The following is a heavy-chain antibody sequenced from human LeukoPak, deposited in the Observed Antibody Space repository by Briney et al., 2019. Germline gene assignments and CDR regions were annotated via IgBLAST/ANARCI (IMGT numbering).Heavy chain of an antibody. CDR1: GGSFSGYY. CDR3: ARGRGSGYYGFDY. CDR2: INHSGST. D-gene: IGHD3-22*01. J-gene: IGHJ4*02. Sequence: SETLSLTCAVYGGSFSGYYWSWIRQPPGKGLEWIGEINHSGSTNYNPSLKSRVTISVDTSKNQFSLKLSSVTAADTAVYYCARGRGSGYYGFDYWGQGTLVTVSS. V-gene: IGHV4-34*01.